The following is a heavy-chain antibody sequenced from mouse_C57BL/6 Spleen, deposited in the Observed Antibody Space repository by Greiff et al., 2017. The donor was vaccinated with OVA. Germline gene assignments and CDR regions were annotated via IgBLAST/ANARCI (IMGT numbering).Heavy chain of an antibody. Sequence: QVQLQQPGAELVMPGASVKLSCKASGYTFTSYWMHWVKRRPGQGLEWIGEIDPSASYTNYNQKFKGTSTLTVDKSSSTAYMQLSSLTSEDSAVYYCARGGDYYGSSHWYFDVWGTGTTVTVSS. V-gene: IGHV1-69*01. J-gene: IGHJ1*03. CDR1: GYTFTSYW. D-gene: IGHD1-1*01. CDR3: ARGGDYYGSSHWYFDV. CDR2: IDPSASYT.